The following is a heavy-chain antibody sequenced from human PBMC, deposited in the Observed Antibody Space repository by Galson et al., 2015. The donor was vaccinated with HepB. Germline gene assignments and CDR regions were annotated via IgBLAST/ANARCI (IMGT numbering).Heavy chain of an antibody. D-gene: IGHD6-19*01. CDR3: ARRYGSAWNLGH. CDR1: GFTFSSSG. V-gene: IGHV3-30*03. J-gene: IGHJ4*02. Sequence: SLRLSCAASGFTFSSSGTHWVRQAPGKGLEWVAAISNDGNKRYYADSVKGRFTISRDNSKNTLYLQMNSLGAEDTAMYYCARRYGSAWNLGHWGQGTLVIVSS. CDR2: ISNDGNKR.